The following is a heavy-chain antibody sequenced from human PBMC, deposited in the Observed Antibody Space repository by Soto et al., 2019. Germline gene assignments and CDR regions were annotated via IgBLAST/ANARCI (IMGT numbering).Heavy chain of an antibody. CDR1: GYTFTSYY. D-gene: IGHD3-22*01. CDR2: INPSGGST. V-gene: IGHV1-46*01. J-gene: IGHJ4*02. CDR3: ARGSYYYDSSGYYYY. Sequence: ASVKVSCKSSGYTFTSYYIHWVRQGPGQGLEWMGIINPSGGSTSYAQKFQGRVTMTRDTSTSTVYMELSSLRSEDTAVYYCARGSYYYDSSGYYYYWGQGTLVTVSS.